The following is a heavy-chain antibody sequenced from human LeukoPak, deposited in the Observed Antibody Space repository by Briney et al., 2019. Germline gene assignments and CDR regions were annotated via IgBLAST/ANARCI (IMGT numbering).Heavy chain of an antibody. CDR2: IYYSGST. CDR1: GGSFSSGSYY. CDR3: ARGSYDFWSGYYTHRYYLDY. J-gene: IGHJ4*02. D-gene: IGHD3-3*01. Sequence: SETLSLTCTVSGGSFSSGSYYWSWIRQPPGKGLEWIGYIYYSGSTNYNPSLKSRVTISVDTSKNQFSLKLSSVTAADTAVYYCARGSYDFWSGYYTHRYYLDYWGQGTLVTVSS. V-gene: IGHV4-61*01.